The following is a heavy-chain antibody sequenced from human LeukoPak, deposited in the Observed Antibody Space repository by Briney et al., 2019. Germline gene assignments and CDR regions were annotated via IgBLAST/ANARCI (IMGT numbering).Heavy chain of an antibody. J-gene: IGHJ4*02. V-gene: IGHV1-69*04. CDR1: GGTFSSYA. CDR2: IIPILGIA. Sequence: ASVKVSCKASGGTFSSYAISWVRQAPGQGLEWMGRIIPILGIANYAQKFQGRVTITADKSTSTAYMELSSLRSEDTAVYYCAREVLILTGYYNGPFDYWGQGTLVTVSS. D-gene: IGHD3-9*01. CDR3: AREVLILTGYYNGPFDY.